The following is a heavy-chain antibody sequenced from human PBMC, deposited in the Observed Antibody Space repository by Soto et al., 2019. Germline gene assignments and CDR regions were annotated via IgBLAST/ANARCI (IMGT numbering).Heavy chain of an antibody. Sequence: EVHLLESGGDLVRPGGSLRLSCAASGFSFHEYTMNWVRQAPGKGLEWVSVIYGAASGIYYADSVKGRFTISRDNSRNTVYLQMNNLRAEDTAVYYCAKDRHPDGVWDIDWWGQGARVTVSS. V-gene: IGHV3-23*01. D-gene: IGHD4-17*01. CDR3: AKDRHPDGVWDIDW. J-gene: IGHJ4*02. CDR1: GFSFHEYT. CDR2: IYGAASGI.